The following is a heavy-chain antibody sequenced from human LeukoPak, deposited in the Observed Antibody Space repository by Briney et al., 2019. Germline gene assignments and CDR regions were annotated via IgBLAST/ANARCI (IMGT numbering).Heavy chain of an antibody. CDR2: ISYDGSNK. J-gene: IGHJ6*04. V-gene: IGHV3-30*04. CDR1: GFTFSSYA. D-gene: IGHD3-10*01. CDR3: ARDYGSGSYYYYGMDV. Sequence: GGSLRLSCAASGFTFSSYAMHWVRQAPGKGLEWVAVISYDGSNKYYADSVKDRFTISRDNSKNTLYLQMNSLRAEDTAVYYCARDYGSGSYYYYGMDVWGKGTTVTVSS.